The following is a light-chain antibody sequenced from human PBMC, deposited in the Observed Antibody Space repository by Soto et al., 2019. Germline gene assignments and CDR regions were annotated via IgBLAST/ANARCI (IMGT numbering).Light chain of an antibody. CDR1: QSLSSSY. CDR3: QQYCTSPRIT. CDR2: GAS. V-gene: IGKV3-20*01. J-gene: IGKJ5*01. Sequence: EIVLTQSPGTLSLSPGERATLSCRASQSLSSSYLAWYQQTPGQAPRLLIYGASSRATGIPDRFSGSGSGTDFTLTISRLEPEDFAVYYCQQYCTSPRITFGQGTRLEIK.